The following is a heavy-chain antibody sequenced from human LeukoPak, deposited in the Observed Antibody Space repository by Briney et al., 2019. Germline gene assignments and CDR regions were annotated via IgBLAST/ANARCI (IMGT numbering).Heavy chain of an antibody. CDR3: AKDTYSSGWYSSFDY. V-gene: IGHV3-23*01. Sequence: GGSLRLSCAASGFTFSSYAMSWVRQAPGKGLEWVSAISGSGGSTYYADSVKGRFTISRDNSKNTLYLQMNSLRAEDTAVYYCAKDTYSSGWYSSFDYWGQGTLVTVSS. J-gene: IGHJ4*02. D-gene: IGHD6-19*01. CDR2: ISGSGGST. CDR1: GFTFSSYA.